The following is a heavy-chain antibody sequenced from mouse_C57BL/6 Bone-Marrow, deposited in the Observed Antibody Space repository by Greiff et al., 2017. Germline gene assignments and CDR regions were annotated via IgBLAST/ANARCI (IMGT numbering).Heavy chain of an antibody. Sequence: QVQLQQSGAELVRPGTSVKVSCKASGYAFTNYLIEWVKQRPGQGLEWIGVINPGSGGTNYNEKFKGKATLTADKSSSPAYMQLSSLTSEDSAVYFCARKVYRLYAMDYWGQGTSVTVSS. J-gene: IGHJ4*01. V-gene: IGHV1-54*01. CDR1: GYAFTNYL. CDR2: INPGSGGT. CDR3: ARKVYRLYAMDY. D-gene: IGHD1-3*01.